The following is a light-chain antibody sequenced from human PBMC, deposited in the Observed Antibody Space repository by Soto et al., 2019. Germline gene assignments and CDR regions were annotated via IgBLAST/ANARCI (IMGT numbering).Light chain of an antibody. Sequence: QSLMTQPPSVSAAPGQKVTISCSGSSSNIGGNSVSWYQQLPGTAPKLLIYDDNKRPSGIPDRISGSKSGTSATLGITGFQTGDEADYYCGSWDSSLSAYVFGTGTKLTVL. V-gene: IGLV1-51*01. CDR1: SSNIGGNS. J-gene: IGLJ1*01. CDR3: GSWDSSLSAYV. CDR2: DDN.